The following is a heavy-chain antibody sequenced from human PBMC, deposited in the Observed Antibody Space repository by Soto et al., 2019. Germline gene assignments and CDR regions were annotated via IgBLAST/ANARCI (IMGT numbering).Heavy chain of an antibody. J-gene: IGHJ4*02. Sequence: GGSLILSCAASGFTVSTNYVSWVRQAPGKGPEWVSVIYSGGTSDYADSVKGRFTISRDNSKNTVYLQMNNLRAEDTAIYYCARSFYSILTGYYSNYFDYWGQGTLVTVSS. D-gene: IGHD3-9*01. CDR2: IYSGGTS. V-gene: IGHV3-53*01. CDR3: ARSFYSILTGYYSNYFDY. CDR1: GFTVSTNY.